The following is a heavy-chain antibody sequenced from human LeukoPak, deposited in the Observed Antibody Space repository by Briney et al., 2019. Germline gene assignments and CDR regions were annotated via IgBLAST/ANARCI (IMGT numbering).Heavy chain of an antibody. V-gene: IGHV3-30-3*01. CDR3: ARGWSSSTSPRPQLYGMDV. D-gene: IGHD2-2*01. CDR2: ISYDGSNK. J-gene: IGHJ6*02. Sequence: GGSLRLSCAAYGFTLSSYAMHWVRQAPGKGLEWVAVISYDGSNKYYADSVKGRFTISRGNSKNTLYLQMNSLRAEDTAVYYCARGWSSSTSPRPQLYGMDVWGQGTTVTVSS. CDR1: GFTLSSYA.